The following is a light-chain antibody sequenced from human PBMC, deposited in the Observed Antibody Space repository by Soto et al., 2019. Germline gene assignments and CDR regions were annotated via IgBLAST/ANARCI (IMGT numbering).Light chain of an antibody. CDR1: YDISSS. Sequence: DIQLTQSPSFLSASVEDRVTISCRASYDISSSLAWYQQEPGKPPKLLIYDSSTLQTGVPSRFTGSGSGRKFTLTIYSLQPDDFATYYCEQYQTYPWTFGQGTKVEIK. CDR3: EQYQTYPWT. CDR2: DSS. V-gene: IGKV1-9*01. J-gene: IGKJ1*01.